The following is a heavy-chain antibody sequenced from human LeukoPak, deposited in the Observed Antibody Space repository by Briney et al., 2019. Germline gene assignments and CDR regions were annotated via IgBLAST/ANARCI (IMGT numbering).Heavy chain of an antibody. J-gene: IGHJ3*02. CDR1: GGTFNSYY. D-gene: IGHD3-22*01. V-gene: IGHV4-34*08. Sequence: NPSETLSLTCGVYGGTFNSYYWNYFRQPPGKGLEWIGEINRSGNTNYNPSLKSRVTISVDTSKNQFSLKVSSLSAADTAVYYCAGSSAFDAFDIWGQGTMVTVSS. CDR3: AGSSAFDAFDI. CDR2: INRSGNT.